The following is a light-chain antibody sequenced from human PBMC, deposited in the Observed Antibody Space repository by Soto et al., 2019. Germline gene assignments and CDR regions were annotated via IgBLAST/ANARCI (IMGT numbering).Light chain of an antibody. CDR1: QSFSSW. Sequence: DIHMTQSPSTLSVSVGDRVTITCRASQSFSSWVAWYQQKPGNAPKLLIYGVSSLKGGVPSRFSGSGSGTEFTLTISSLQPDDFATYYCQQYNTYPPTFGQGTKVDIK. V-gene: IGKV1-5*01. CDR2: GVS. J-gene: IGKJ1*01. CDR3: QQYNTYPPT.